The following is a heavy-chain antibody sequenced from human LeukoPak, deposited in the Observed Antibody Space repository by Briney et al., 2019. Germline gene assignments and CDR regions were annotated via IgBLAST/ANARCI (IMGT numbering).Heavy chain of an antibody. J-gene: IGHJ4*02. CDR3: AKDFSVYYYDSRVFDY. CDR1: GFTFSSYS. CDR2: ISSSSSYI. V-gene: IGHV3-21*01. Sequence: GGSLRLSCAASGFTFSSYSMNWVRQAPGRGLEWVSSISSSSSYIYYADSVKGRFTISRDNSKNALYLQMNSLRAEDTAVYYCAKDFSVYYYDSRVFDYWGQGTLVTVSS. D-gene: IGHD3-22*01.